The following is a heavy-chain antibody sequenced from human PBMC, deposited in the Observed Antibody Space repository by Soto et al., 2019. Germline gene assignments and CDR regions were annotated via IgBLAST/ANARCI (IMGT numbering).Heavy chain of an antibody. Sequence: EAQLLESGGGLVQPGGSLRLSCEASGLMFNTYAMTWVRQAPGKGLEWVATITSTGGGTYYADSVKGRFTISRDTSNNRLYLQMYSLRAEDTAVYFCANRPRYYNMDVWGQGTTVTVSS. V-gene: IGHV3-23*01. J-gene: IGHJ6*02. CDR2: ITSTGGGT. CDR1: GLMFNTYA. CDR3: ANRPRYYNMDV.